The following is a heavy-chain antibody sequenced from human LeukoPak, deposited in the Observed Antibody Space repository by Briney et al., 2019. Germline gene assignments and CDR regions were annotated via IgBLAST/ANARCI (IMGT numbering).Heavy chain of an antibody. CDR2: IYYSGSS. Sequence: PSETLSLTCSVSGGSISSSSSYWGWIRQPPGKGLEWVGSIYYSGSSFDNPALKSRVTISVDTSKNQFSLKLSSVTAADTAVYYCARHCSGWLQSSFDSWGQGTLVTVSS. CDR3: ARHCSGWLQSSFDS. CDR1: GGSISSSSSY. J-gene: IGHJ4*02. D-gene: IGHD5-24*01. V-gene: IGHV4-39*01.